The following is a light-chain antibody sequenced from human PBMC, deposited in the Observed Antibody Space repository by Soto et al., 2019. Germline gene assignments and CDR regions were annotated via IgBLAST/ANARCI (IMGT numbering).Light chain of an antibody. J-gene: IGKJ2*01. CDR3: QQGHNWPLT. Sequence: EIAMTQSPATLSVSPGERATPACRASQSISTELAWYQQIPGQPPRLLIYSASTRATGVPARFTGSGSGSEFTLTISGLQSEDFAIYYCQQGHNWPLTFGQGTRLEI. V-gene: IGKV3-15*01. CDR1: QSISTE. CDR2: SAS.